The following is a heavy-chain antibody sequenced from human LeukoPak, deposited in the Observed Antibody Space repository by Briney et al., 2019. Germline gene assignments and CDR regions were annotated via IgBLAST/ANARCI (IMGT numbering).Heavy chain of an antibody. CDR2: MNPNSGNT. J-gene: IGHJ6*03. CDR3: ARRVVGALYYYYMDV. V-gene: IGHV1-8*01. Sequence: EASVKVSCKASGYTFTSYYINWVRQATGQGLEWMGWMNPNSGNTGYAQKFQGRVTMTRNTSISTAYMELSSLRSEDTAVYYCARRVVGALYYYYMDVWGKGTTVTVSS. D-gene: IGHD1-26*01. CDR1: GYTFTSYY.